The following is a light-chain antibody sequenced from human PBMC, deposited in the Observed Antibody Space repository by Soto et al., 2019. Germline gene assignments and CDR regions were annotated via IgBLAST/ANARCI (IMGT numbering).Light chain of an antibody. Sequence: QSVSESPGKTVTISCTGSGGSIASNYVQWFQQRPGSAPTTVIYEDDQRPSGVPDRFSGSIDSSSNSASLTISGLKTEDEADYYCQSSDIRNVVFGGGTQLTVL. CDR2: EDD. CDR3: QSSDIRNVV. J-gene: IGLJ2*01. V-gene: IGLV6-57*02. CDR1: GGSIASNY.